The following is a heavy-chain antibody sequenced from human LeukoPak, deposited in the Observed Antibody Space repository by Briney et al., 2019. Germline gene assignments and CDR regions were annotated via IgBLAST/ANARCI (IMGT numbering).Heavy chain of an antibody. CDR2: SRADDYST. V-gene: IGHV3-23*01. D-gene: IGHD6-13*01. Sequence: PGGSLRLSCAAPGFAFSDSAMSWVRLTAGKGLKWVSLSRADDYSTYYADSVKGRFTISRDNSKNTMYLQMNSLRAEDTAIYYCASRPSNTWAGPLDFWGQGTLVTVSS. J-gene: IGHJ4*02. CDR1: GFAFSDSA. CDR3: ASRPSNTWAGPLDF.